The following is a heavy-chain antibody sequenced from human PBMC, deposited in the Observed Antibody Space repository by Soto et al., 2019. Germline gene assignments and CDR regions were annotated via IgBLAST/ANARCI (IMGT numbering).Heavy chain of an antibody. J-gene: IGHJ6*02. CDR1: GYTFTSYA. V-gene: IGHV1-3*05. CDR2: INAGNGNT. Sequence: QVQLVQSGAEEKKPGASVKVSCKASGYTFTSYAMHWVRQAPGQRLEWMGWINAGNGNTKYSQKFQGRVTITRDTSASTAYRQLSSLRSEVTAVYYCARDPSYYGMDVWGQGTTVTVSS. CDR3: ARDPSYYGMDV.